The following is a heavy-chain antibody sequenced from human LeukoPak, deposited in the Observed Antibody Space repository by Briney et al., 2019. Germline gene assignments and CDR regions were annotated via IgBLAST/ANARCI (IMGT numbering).Heavy chain of an antibody. Sequence: PGGSLRLSCAASGFTFSSYAMHWVRQAPGKGLEWVAVISYDGSNKYYADSVKGRFTISRDNSKNTLYLQMNSLRAEDTAVYYCARVVTTGYSSSWAFDYWGQGTLVTVSS. V-gene: IGHV3-30-3*01. CDR1: GFTFSSYA. J-gene: IGHJ4*02. CDR2: ISYDGSNK. CDR3: ARVVTTGYSSSWAFDY. D-gene: IGHD6-13*01.